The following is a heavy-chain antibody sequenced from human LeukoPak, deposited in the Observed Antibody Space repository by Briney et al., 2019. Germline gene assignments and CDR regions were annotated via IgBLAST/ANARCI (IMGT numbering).Heavy chain of an antibody. J-gene: IGHJ4*02. CDR3: ARGPLGYDFWSGYYPI. CDR2: MNPNSGNT. V-gene: IGHV1-8*01. D-gene: IGHD3-3*01. Sequence: GASVKVSCKASGYTFTSYDINWVRQATGQGLEWMGWMNPNSGNTGYAQKFQGRVTITADESTSTAYMELSSLRSEDTAVYYCARGPLGYDFWSGYYPIWGQGTLVTVSS. CDR1: GYTFTSYD.